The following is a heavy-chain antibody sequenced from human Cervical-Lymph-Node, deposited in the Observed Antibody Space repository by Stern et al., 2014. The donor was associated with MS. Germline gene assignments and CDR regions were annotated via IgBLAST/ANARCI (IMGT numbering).Heavy chain of an antibody. CDR1: GFTFSSYS. Sequence: EVQLVESGGGLVKPGGSLRLSCAASGFTFSSYSMNWVRQAPGKGLEWVSSISSSSSYIYYADSVKGRFPISKDNAKNSLYLQMNSLRAEDTAVYYCARDLQRWLQSGYGMDVWGQGTTVTVSS. CDR2: ISSSSSYI. J-gene: IGHJ6*02. CDR3: ARDLQRWLQSGYGMDV. V-gene: IGHV3-21*01. D-gene: IGHD5-24*01.